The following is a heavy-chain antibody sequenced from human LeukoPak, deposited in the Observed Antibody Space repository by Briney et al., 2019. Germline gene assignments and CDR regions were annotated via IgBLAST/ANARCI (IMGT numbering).Heavy chain of an antibody. CDR1: GYTFTVYY. J-gene: IGHJ6*02. V-gene: IGHV1-2*02. Sequence: ASVKVSCKASGYTFTVYYMHWVRQAPGQGLEWMGWINPNSGGTNYAQKFQGRVTMTRDTSISTAYMELSRLRSDDTAVYYCARDLWFGELYYGMDVWGQGTTVTVSS. CDR3: ARDLWFGELYYGMDV. CDR2: INPNSGGT. D-gene: IGHD3-10*01.